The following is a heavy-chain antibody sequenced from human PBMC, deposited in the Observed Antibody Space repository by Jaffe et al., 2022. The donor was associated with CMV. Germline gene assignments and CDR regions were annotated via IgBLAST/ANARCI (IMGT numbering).Heavy chain of an antibody. CDR1: GGSISSYY. Sequence: QVQLQESGPGLVKPSETLSLTCTVSGGSISSYYWSWIRQPAGKGLEWIGRIYTSGSTNYNPSLKSRVTMSVDTSKNQFSLKLSSVTAADTAVYYCARDARIAAAGMTGDYYYGMDVWGQGTTVTVSS. J-gene: IGHJ6*02. CDR3: ARDARIAAAGMTGDYYYGMDV. D-gene: IGHD6-13*01. CDR2: IYTSGST. V-gene: IGHV4-4*07.